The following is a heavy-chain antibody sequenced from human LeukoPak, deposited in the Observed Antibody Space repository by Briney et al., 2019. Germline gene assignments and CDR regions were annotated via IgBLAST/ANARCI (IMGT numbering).Heavy chain of an antibody. D-gene: IGHD2-21*01. Sequence: GGSLRLSCVGSGFTFRSHAMSWVRQAPEKGLEFVSGIYENGGTTYYADSVKGRFSISKDNSKNTLYLQMDSLRGEDTAVYYCAKDFRIGYSAHFDYWGQGALVTVSS. CDR1: GFTFRSHA. J-gene: IGHJ4*02. V-gene: IGHV3-23*01. CDR2: IYENGGTT. CDR3: AKDFRIGYSAHFDY.